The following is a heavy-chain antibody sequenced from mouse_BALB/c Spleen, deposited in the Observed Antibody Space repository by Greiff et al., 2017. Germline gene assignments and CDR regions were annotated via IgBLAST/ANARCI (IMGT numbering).Heavy chain of an antibody. D-gene: IGHD1-1*01. CDR1: GYSITSDYA. CDR3: ARGGYGRGMDY. V-gene: IGHV3-2*02. CDR2: ISYSGST. Sequence: VQPKQSGPGLVKPSQSLSLTCTVTGYSITSDYAWNWIRQFPGNKLEWMGYISYSGSTSYNPSLKSRISITRDTSKNQFFLQLNSVTTEDTATYYCARGGYGRGMDYWGQGTSVTVSS. J-gene: IGHJ4*01.